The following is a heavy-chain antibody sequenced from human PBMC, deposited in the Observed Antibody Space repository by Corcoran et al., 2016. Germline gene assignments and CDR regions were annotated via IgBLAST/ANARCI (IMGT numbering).Heavy chain of an antibody. CDR1: GGSVSSGSYY. J-gene: IGHJ6*02. CDR3: ARELNYDYVWGSYLLKDGMDV. CDR2: IYYSGST. V-gene: IGHV4-61*01. D-gene: IGHD3-16*02. Sequence: QVQLQESGPGLVKPSETLSLTCTVSGGSVSSGSYYWSWIRQHPGKGLEWIGYIYYSGSTNYHPSLKSRVIISIDTSKNQFSRKLSSVTAADTAVYYCARELNYDYVWGSYLLKDGMDVWGQGTTVTVSS.